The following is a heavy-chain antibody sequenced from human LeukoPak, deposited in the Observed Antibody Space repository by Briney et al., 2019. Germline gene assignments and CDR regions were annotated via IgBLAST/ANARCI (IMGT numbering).Heavy chain of an antibody. CDR2: IYPGDSDT. V-gene: IGHV5-51*01. J-gene: IGHJ4*02. CDR1: GYNFISYW. Sequence: GESLKISCKGSGYNFISYWIGWVRQMPGKGLEWMGIIYPGDSDTRYSPSFQGQVTISADKSISTAYLRWSSLKASDTAMYYCARPVDSSSSSFHYWGQGTLVTVSS. CDR3: ARPVDSSSSSFHY. D-gene: IGHD6-6*01.